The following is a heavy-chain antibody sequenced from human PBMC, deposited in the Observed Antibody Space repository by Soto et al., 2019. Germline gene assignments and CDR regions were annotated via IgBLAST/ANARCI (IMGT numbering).Heavy chain of an antibody. CDR3: ARTLRNYGPYGMDV. Sequence: ESGGGLVQPGGSLRLSCAASGFTFSSYSMNWVRQAPGKGLEWVSYISSSSSTIYYADSVKGRFTISRDNAKNSLYLQMNSLRDEDTAVYYCARTLRNYGPYGMDVWGQGTTVTVSS. D-gene: IGHD4-4*01. J-gene: IGHJ6*02. V-gene: IGHV3-48*02. CDR1: GFTFSSYS. CDR2: ISSSSSTI.